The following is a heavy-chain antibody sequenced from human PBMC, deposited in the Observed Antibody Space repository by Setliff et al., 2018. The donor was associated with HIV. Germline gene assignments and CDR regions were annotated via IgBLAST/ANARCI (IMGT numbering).Heavy chain of an antibody. Sequence: SETLSLTCAVYGGSFSGFYWNWICKPQGKGRERIGEINHSGSTNYNPSLKSRVTISVDTSKNQCSLRLSSVIAADTAVYYCARGPPGSSIGWYVGYWGQGTLVTVSS. D-gene: IGHD6-19*01. V-gene: IGHV4-34*01. CDR1: GGSFSGFY. J-gene: IGHJ4*02. CDR2: INHSGST. CDR3: ARGPPGSSIGWYVGY.